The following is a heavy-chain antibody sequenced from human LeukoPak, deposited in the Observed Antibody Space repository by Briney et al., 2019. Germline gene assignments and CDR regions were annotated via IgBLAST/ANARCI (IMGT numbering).Heavy chain of an antibody. CDR2: IWSDGNNK. D-gene: IGHD5-24*01. Sequence: GRSLRLSCAASGFTFNTYGMHWVRQAPGKGLEWVAVIWSDGNNKYYAESVKGRFTISRDNSKNMLYLQMNSLRAEDTAVYYCARDPRKRWYFDLWGRGTLVTVSS. CDR1: GFTFNTYG. J-gene: IGHJ2*01. V-gene: IGHV3-33*01. CDR3: ARDPRKRWYFDL.